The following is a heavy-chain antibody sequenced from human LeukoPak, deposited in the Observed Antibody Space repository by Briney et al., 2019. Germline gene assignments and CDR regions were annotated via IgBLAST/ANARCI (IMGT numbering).Heavy chain of an antibody. D-gene: IGHD6-13*01. CDR2: MNPNSGNT. CDR1: GYTFTSYD. V-gene: IGHV1-8*01. J-gene: IGHJ4*02. CDR3: ARAIAAAGYDY. Sequence: ASVKVSCKASGYTFTSYDINWVRQATGQGLEWMGWMNPNSGNTGYVQKFQGRVTMTRNTSISTAYMELSSLRSEDTAVYYCARAIAAAGYDYWGQGTLVTVSS.